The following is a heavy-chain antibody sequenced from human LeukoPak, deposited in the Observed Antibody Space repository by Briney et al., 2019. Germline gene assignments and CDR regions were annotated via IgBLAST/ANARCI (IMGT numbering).Heavy chain of an antibody. CDR1: GFTFSNYA. CDR3: AKDQYSSGWYYFDY. J-gene: IGHJ4*02. CDR2: ISASGGST. V-gene: IGHV3-23*01. D-gene: IGHD6-19*01. Sequence: EGSLRLSCAASGFTFSNYAMSWVRQAPGKGLEWVSAISASGGSTYYADSVKGRFTISRDNSKNTLYLQMNSLRPEDTAVYYCAKDQYSSGWYYFDYWGQGTLVTVSS.